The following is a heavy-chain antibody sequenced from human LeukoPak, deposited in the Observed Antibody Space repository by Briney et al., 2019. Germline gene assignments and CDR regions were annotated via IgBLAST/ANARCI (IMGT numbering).Heavy chain of an antibody. Sequence: SETLSLTCAVSGGSISRGGYSWSWIRQPPGKGLEWIGYIYHSGSTYYNPSLKSRVTISVDRSKSQFSLKLSSVTAADTAVYYCARGGYSSGWFGTTLDLDYWGQGTLVTVSS. D-gene: IGHD6-19*01. J-gene: IGHJ4*02. CDR2: IYHSGST. V-gene: IGHV4-30-2*01. CDR1: GGSISRGGYS. CDR3: ARGGYSSGWFGTTLDLDY.